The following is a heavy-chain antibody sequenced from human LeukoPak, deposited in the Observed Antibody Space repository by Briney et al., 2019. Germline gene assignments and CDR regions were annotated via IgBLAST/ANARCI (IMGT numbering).Heavy chain of an antibody. CDR1: GGSFSGYY. CDR3: ARGGYSGYAH. V-gene: IGHV4-34*01. D-gene: IGHD5-12*01. J-gene: IGHJ4*02. CDR2: INHSGST. Sequence: SETLSLTRAVYGGSFSGYYWSWIRQPPGKGLEWIGEINHSGSTNYNPSLKSRVTISVDTSKNQFSLKLSSVTAADTAVYYCARGGYSGYAHWGQGTPVTVSS.